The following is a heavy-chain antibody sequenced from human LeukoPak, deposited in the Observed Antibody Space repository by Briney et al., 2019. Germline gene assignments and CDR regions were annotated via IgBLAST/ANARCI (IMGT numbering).Heavy chain of an antibody. CDR2: ISTTSTTI. D-gene: IGHD2-15*01. CDR1: GFEFDHCS. J-gene: IGHJ4*02. CDR3: ARDFLEDTQ. V-gene: IGHV3-48*01. Sequence: GESLRLSCEASGFEFDHCSMNWVRQAPGKGLEWLSYISTTSTTIHYADSVRGRFTISRDNAKNSLYLQMNSLRAEDTAVYYCARDFLEDTQWGQGTLVTVSS.